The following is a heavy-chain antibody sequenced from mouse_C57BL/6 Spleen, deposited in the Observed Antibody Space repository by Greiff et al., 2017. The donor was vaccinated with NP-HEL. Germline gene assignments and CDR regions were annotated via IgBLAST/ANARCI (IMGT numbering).Heavy chain of an antibody. J-gene: IGHJ3*01. Sequence: QVQLQQPGAELVKPGASVKLSCKASGYPFTSYWMHWVKQRPGQGLEWIGMIHPNSGSTNYNEKFKSKATLTVDKSSSTAYMQLSSLTSEDSAVYYCARRGGGSSGPAWFAYWGQGTLVTVSA. D-gene: IGHD3-2*02. CDR3: ARRGGGSSGPAWFAY. V-gene: IGHV1-64*01. CDR2: IHPNSGST. CDR1: GYPFTSYW.